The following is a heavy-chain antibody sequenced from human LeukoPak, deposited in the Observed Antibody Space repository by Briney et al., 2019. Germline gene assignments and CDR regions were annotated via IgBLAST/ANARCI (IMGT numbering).Heavy chain of an antibody. J-gene: IGHJ6*03. CDR3: ARVHSTVTSYYYYYYMDV. Sequence: PWETLSLTCTVSGGSISSYYWSWIRQPAGKGLEWIGRIYTSGSTNYNPSLKSRVTMSVDTSKNQFSLKLSSVTAADTAVYYCARVHSTVTSYYYYYYMDVWGKGTTVTVSS. CDR1: GGSISSYY. D-gene: IGHD4-11*01. CDR2: IYTSGST. V-gene: IGHV4-4*07.